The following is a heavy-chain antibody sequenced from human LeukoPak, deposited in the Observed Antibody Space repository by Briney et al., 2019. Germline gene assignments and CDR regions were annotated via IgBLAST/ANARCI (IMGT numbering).Heavy chain of an antibody. V-gene: IGHV4-59*01. CDR1: GGSISSYY. CDR2: IYYSGST. Sequence: SETLSLTCTVSGGSISSYYWSWIRRPPGKRLEWIGYIYYSGSTNYNPSLKSRVTISVDTSKNQFSLNLRSVTAADTALYYCARTPGYSYGYGYFDYWGQGTLVTVSS. D-gene: IGHD5-18*01. CDR3: ARTPGYSYGYGYFDY. J-gene: IGHJ4*02.